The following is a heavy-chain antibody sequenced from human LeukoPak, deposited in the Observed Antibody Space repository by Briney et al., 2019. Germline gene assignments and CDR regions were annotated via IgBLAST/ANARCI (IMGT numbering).Heavy chain of an antibody. CDR2: ISYDGSNK. CDR3: ASSGQPYSSGWYGSIYY. D-gene: IGHD6-19*01. V-gene: IGHV3-30-3*01. Sequence: HPGGSLRLSCAASGFTFSSYAMHCVRQAPGKGLEWVVVISYDGSNKYYADSVKGRFTISRDNSKNTLYLQMNSLRAEDTAVYYCASSGQPYSSGWYGSIYYWGQGTLVTVSS. J-gene: IGHJ4*02. CDR1: GFTFSSYA.